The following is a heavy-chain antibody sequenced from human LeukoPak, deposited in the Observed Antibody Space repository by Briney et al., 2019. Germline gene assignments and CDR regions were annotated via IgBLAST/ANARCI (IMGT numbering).Heavy chain of an antibody. D-gene: IGHD3-22*01. CDR2: IYYSGST. Sequence: PSETLSLTCTVSGGSMSSYYWSWIRQPPGKGLECIGYIYYSGSTNYNPSLKSRVTISVDTSKNQFSLKLSSVTAADTAVYYCTRGSIAYYYMDVWGKGTTVTISS. V-gene: IGHV4-59*01. J-gene: IGHJ6*03. CDR1: GGSMSSYY. CDR3: TRGSIAYYYMDV.